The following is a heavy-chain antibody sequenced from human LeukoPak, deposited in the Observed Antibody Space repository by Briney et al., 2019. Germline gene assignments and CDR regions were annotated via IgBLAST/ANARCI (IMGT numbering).Heavy chain of an antibody. CDR3: ATGVFCATTTCPGYPHYYYFIDV. CDR2: FDRKNSDT. D-gene: IGHD3-9*01. J-gene: IGHJ6*03. V-gene: IGHV1-24*01. Sequence: GASVKLPCKVSGFTLADLSMHWVRQAPGKGLEWVGGFDRKNSDTIYAHSFRGRVTLTEDASTGTAYMDLSSLSADDTAVYYYATGVFCATTTCPGYPHYYYFIDVWGKGTTVTVSS. CDR1: GFTLADLS.